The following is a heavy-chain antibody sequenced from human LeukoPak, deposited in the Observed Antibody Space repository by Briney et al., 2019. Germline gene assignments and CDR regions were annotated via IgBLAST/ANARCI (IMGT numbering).Heavy chain of an antibody. Sequence: QPDRSVRLSCVSSAFNFGDYDMRSSSRSPPTRLEWMSASSLNSGSIGYAEPVKGRFTNSRDNAKNSLYLQMNSLRAEDTALYYCAKSSYQLLSAFSWFDPWGQGTLVTVSS. J-gene: IGHJ5*02. CDR3: AKSSYQLLSAFSWFDP. D-gene: IGHD2-2*01. CDR2: SSLNSGSI. V-gene: IGHV3-9*01. CDR1: AFNFGDYD.